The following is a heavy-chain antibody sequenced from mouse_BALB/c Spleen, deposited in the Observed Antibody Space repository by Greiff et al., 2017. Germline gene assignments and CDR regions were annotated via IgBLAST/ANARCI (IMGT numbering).Heavy chain of an antibody. CDR3: ARTHYRYDAWFAY. CDR2: IWSGGST. CDR1: GFSLTSYG. J-gene: IGHJ3*01. V-gene: IGHV2-4-1*01. D-gene: IGHD2-14*01. Sequence: VQLVESGPGLVQPSQSLSITCTVSGFSLTSYGVHWVRQSPGKGLEWLGVIWSGGSTDYNAAFISRLSISKDNSKSQVFFKMNSLQADDTAIYYCARTHYRYDAWFAYWGQGTLVTVSA.